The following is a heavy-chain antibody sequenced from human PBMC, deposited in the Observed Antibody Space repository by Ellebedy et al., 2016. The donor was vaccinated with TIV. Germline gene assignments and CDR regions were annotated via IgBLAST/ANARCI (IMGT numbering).Heavy chain of an antibody. CDR3: ARTLRNSYYCDY. V-gene: IGHV5-10-1*01. CDR1: GYSFTNYW. D-gene: IGHD4-23*01. CDR2: IDPSDSYT. Sequence: PGGSLRLSCKGSGYSFTNYWISWVRQMPGKGLEWMGKIDPSDSYTSYSPSFQGHVTISAGTAVSTAYLQWSSLKASDTAMYYCARTLRNSYYCDYWGQGTLVTVSS. J-gene: IGHJ4*02.